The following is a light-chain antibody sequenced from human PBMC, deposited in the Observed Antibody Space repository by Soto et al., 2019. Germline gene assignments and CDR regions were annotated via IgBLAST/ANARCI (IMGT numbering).Light chain of an antibody. V-gene: IGKV3-20*01. CDR1: QSVPSNY. CDR2: GAS. Sequence: EIALTQSPGTLSLSPGERATLTCRSTQSVPSNYIAWYQQKPGQSPRLLISGASTRAAGIPDRFSGRGSGTDFTLTIDRLEPEDFAVYYCQQYAKLPITFGLGTLLEI. CDR3: QQYAKLPIT. J-gene: IGKJ5*01.